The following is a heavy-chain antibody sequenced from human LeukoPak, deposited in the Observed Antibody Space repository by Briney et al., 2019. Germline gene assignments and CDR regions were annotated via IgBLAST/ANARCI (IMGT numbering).Heavy chain of an antibody. J-gene: IGHJ5*02. V-gene: IGHV1-2*02. CDR3: ARGDRWPRGWFDP. D-gene: IGHD2-15*01. CDR2: INPHSGDT. CDR1: GYTFTGYY. Sequence: ASVKVSCKASGYTFTGYYMQWVRQAPGQGLEWMGWINPHSGDTYYAQNFQGRVTMTRDTSISTAYMELSRLRSDDTAVYYCARGDRWPRGWFDPWGQGTLVTVSS.